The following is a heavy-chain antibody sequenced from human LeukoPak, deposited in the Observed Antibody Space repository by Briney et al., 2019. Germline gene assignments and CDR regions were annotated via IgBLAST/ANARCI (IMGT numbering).Heavy chain of an antibody. Sequence: SLKVSCKASGGTFSSYAISWVRQAPGQGLEWMGRIIPILGIANYAQKFQGRVTITADKSTSTAYMELSSLRSEDTAVYYCARDGDHDAFDIWGQGTMVTVSS. CDR2: IIPILGIA. CDR1: GGTFSSYA. J-gene: IGHJ3*02. CDR3: ARDGDHDAFDI. V-gene: IGHV1-69*04.